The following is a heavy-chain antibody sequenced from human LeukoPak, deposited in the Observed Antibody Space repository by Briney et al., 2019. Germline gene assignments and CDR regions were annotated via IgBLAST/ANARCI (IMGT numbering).Heavy chain of an antibody. J-gene: IGHJ6*02. CDR3: ARSNSGSYYVYYYYYGMDV. V-gene: IGHV4-39*01. CDR1: GGSISSSSYY. Sequence: SETLSLTCTVSGGSISSSSYYWGWIRQPPGKGREWIGSIYYSGSTYYNPSLKSRVTISVDTSKNQFSLKLSSVAAADTAVYYCARSNSGSYYVYYYYYGMDVWGQGTAVTVSS. D-gene: IGHD1-26*01. CDR2: IYYSGST.